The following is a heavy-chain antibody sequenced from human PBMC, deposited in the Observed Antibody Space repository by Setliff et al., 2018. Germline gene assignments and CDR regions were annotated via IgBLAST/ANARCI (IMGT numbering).Heavy chain of an antibody. D-gene: IGHD3-16*01. Sequence: RASVKVSCKASGGTFSSYAISWVRQAPGQGLEWMGGIIPIFGTANYAQKFQGRVTITTDESTSTAYMELSSLRSEDTAVYYCAREGNYDYVWGSYCDDAFDIWGQGTMVTVSS. CDR3: AREGNYDYVWGSYCDDAFDI. J-gene: IGHJ3*02. CDR1: GGTFSSYA. V-gene: IGHV1-69*05. CDR2: IIPIFGTA.